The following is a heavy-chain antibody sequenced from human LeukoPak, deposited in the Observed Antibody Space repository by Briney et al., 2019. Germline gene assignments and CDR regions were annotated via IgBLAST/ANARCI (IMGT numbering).Heavy chain of an antibody. D-gene: IGHD1-26*01. J-gene: IGHJ5*02. V-gene: IGHV1-8*02. CDR1: GGTFSSYA. CDR2: MNPNSGNT. Sequence: ASVKVSCKASGGTFSSYAISWVRQATGQGLEWMGWMNPNSGNTGYAQKFQGRVTMTRNTSISTAYMELSSLRSEDTAVYYCARAPVGAPNWFDPWGQGTLVTVSS. CDR3: ARAPVGAPNWFDP.